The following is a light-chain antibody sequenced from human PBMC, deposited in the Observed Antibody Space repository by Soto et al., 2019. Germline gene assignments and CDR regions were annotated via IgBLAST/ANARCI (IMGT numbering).Light chain of an antibody. Sequence: PGQSITISCTGTSSDVGGYNYVSWYQQHPGKAPKLMIYDVSNRPSGVSNRFSGSKSGNTASLTISGLQAEDEADYYCSSYTSSSTAVVFGGGTQLTVL. CDR1: SSDVGGYNY. CDR2: DVS. CDR3: SSYTSSSTAVV. J-gene: IGLJ2*01. V-gene: IGLV2-14*04.